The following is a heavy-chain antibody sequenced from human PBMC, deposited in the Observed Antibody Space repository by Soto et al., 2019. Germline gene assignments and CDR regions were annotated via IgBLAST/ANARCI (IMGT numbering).Heavy chain of an antibody. CDR2: INHSGST. CDR3: ARVGGYGSGTPSPDY. V-gene: IGHV4-34*01. CDR1: GGSFSGYY. Sequence: PSETLSLTCAVYGGSFSGYYWSWIRQPPGKGLEWIGEINHSGSTNYNPSLKSRVTISVDTSKNQFSLKLSSVTAADTAVYHCARVGGYGSGTPSPDYWGQGTLVTVSS. D-gene: IGHD3-10*01. J-gene: IGHJ4*02.